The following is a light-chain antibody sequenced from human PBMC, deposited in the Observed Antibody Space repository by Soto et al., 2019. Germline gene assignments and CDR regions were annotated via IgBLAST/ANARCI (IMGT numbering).Light chain of an antibody. V-gene: IGLV2-23*02. J-gene: IGLJ2*01. CDR1: NSDVGNYNL. Sequence: QSALTQPASVSGSPGQWITISCAGTNSDVGNYNLVSWYQHHPGKAPRLIIYAVSKRPTWISDRFSGSKSGSTASLTISGLQPEDEADYHCCSYAGNTTFKFGGGTKLTVL. CDR3: CSYAGNTTFK. CDR2: AVS.